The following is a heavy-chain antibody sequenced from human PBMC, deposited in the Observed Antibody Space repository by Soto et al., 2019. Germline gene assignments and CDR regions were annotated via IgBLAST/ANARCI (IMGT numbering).Heavy chain of an antibody. V-gene: IGHV3-23*01. D-gene: IGHD6-19*01. J-gene: IGHJ3*02. CDR1: GFTFSSYA. CDR3: AIAAASSGSPYAFDI. Sequence: GSLKLSCAASGFTFSSYAMSWVRQAPGEGLEWVSAISGSGGSTYYADPVKGRVTISRDNSKNTPYLQMNTLTDTATYLYYCAIAAASSGSPYAFDIWGQGTMVTVSS. CDR2: ISGSGGST.